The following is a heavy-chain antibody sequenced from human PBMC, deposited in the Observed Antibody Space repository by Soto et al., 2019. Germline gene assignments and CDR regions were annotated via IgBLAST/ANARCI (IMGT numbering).Heavy chain of an antibody. Sequence: PSETLSLTCTVSGGSISSYSWSWIRQPAGKGLEWIGRIYTSGNTNYNSSLRGRVTISVDTSKNQFSLKLSSVTAADTAVYYCAGRLPVAVAGLDYWGQGTLVTVSS. CDR2: IYTSGNT. J-gene: IGHJ4*02. V-gene: IGHV4-4*07. D-gene: IGHD6-19*01. CDR1: GGSISSYS. CDR3: AGRLPVAVAGLDY.